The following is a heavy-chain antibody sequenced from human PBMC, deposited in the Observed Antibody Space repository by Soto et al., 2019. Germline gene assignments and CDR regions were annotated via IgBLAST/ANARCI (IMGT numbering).Heavy chain of an antibody. D-gene: IGHD2-8*01. J-gene: IGHJ4*02. Sequence: ASVKVSCKTSGYAFTTSVITCGRQATGQGLEWMGWISTYNGNTNYAHKIQDRLILTSDTSTSTAYMELRRLRSDDTAIYYCARRLYADYDYWGQGTLVTVSS. CDR3: ARRLYADYDY. CDR1: GYAFTTSV. V-gene: IGHV1-18*01. CDR2: ISTYNGNT.